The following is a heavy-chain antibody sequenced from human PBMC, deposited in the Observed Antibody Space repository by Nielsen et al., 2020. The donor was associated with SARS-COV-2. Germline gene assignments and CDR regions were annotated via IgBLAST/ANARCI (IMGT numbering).Heavy chain of an antibody. CDR1: GYTFTSYG. Sequence: ASLKVSCKASGYTFTSYGISWVRQAPGQGLEWMGWISAYNGNTNYAQKLQGRVTMTTDTSTSTAYMELRSLRSDDTAVYYCASGERGPYYMDVWGKGTTVTVSS. V-gene: IGHV1-18*04. CDR3: ASGERGPYYMDV. J-gene: IGHJ6*03. CDR2: ISAYNGNT. D-gene: IGHD1-26*01.